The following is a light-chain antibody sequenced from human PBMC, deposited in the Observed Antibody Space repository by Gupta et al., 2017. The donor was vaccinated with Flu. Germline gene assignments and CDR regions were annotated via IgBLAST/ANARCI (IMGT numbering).Light chain of an antibody. Sequence: DIPVTQSPSTLSASVGDRVTITCRASQSISSWLAWYRQKPGKAPKLLIYTASTLESGVPSRFSGSGSGTEFTLTISSLQPDDFATYYCHQYYTYPWTFGQGTKVDIK. V-gene: IGKV1-5*03. J-gene: IGKJ1*01. CDR2: TAS. CDR1: QSISSW. CDR3: HQYYTYPWT.